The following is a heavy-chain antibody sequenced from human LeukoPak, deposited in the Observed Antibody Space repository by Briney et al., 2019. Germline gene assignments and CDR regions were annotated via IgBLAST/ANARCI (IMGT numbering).Heavy chain of an antibody. V-gene: IGHV3-20*04. Sequence: PGGSLRLSCAASGFRFDDYGMSWVRHVPGKGLEWVSGTYCDGAGTGYADSVKGRFTISRDNVKNFLYLQMNSLRVEDTALYFCGRVYCSTTSCYNYYDYYMDVWGKGTTVTVSS. D-gene: IGHD2-2*01. CDR3: GRVYCSTTSCYNYYDYYMDV. CDR2: TYCDGAGT. J-gene: IGHJ6*03. CDR1: GFRFDDYG.